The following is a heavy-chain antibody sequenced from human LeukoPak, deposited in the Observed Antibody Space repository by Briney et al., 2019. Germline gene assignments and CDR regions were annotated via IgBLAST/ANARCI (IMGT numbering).Heavy chain of an antibody. Sequence: ASVKVSCKASVYTFTSYDINWVRQATGQGLEWMGWMNPNSGNTGYAQKFQGRVTMTRNTSISTAYMELSSLRSEDTAVYYCASRGTMVRGDQTDYWGQGTLVTVSS. CDR2: MNPNSGNT. J-gene: IGHJ4*02. V-gene: IGHV1-8*01. CDR1: VYTFTSYD. CDR3: ASRGTMVRGDQTDY. D-gene: IGHD3-10*01.